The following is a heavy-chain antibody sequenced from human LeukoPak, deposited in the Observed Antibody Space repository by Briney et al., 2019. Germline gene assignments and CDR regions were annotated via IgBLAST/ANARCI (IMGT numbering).Heavy chain of an antibody. CDR2: DYPGDSDT. J-gene: IGHJ1*01. CDR1: GYSFTSYW. Sequence: GESLKISCKGSGYSFTSYWIGWVRQMPGQGLEWMGIDYPGDSDTRYSPSLQGQVTISADKSISTAYLQWSSLKASDTVMYCCARADSSGYYYSKYLQHWGQGTLVTVSS. D-gene: IGHD3-22*01. V-gene: IGHV5-51*01. CDR3: ARADSSGYYYSKYLQH.